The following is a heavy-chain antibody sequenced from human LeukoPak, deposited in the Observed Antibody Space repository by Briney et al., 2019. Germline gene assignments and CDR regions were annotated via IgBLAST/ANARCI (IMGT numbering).Heavy chain of an antibody. CDR3: ARGRSIAAAGTISY. CDR2: INPNSGNT. D-gene: IGHD6-13*01. V-gene: IGHV1-8*01. J-gene: IGHJ4*02. CDR1: GYTFTSYD. Sequence: ASVKVSCKASGYTFTSYDINWVRQATGQGLVWMGWINPNSGNTGYAQKFQGRVTMTRNTSISTAYMELSSLRSEDTAVYYCARGRSIAAAGTISYWGQGTLVTVSS.